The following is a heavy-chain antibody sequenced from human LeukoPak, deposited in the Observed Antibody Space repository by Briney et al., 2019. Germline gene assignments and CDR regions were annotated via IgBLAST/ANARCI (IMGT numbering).Heavy chain of an antibody. Sequence: ASVKVSCKASGYTFTSYGISWVRQAPGQGLEWMGWISAYNGNTNYAQKLQGRVTMTTDTSTSTAYMELRSLRSDDTAVYYCARDGDSSITIFGVVRRNYFDYWGQGTLVTVSS. CDR2: ISAYNGNT. J-gene: IGHJ4*02. V-gene: IGHV1-18*01. CDR1: GYTFTSYG. D-gene: IGHD3-3*01. CDR3: ARDGDSSITIFGVVRRNYFDY.